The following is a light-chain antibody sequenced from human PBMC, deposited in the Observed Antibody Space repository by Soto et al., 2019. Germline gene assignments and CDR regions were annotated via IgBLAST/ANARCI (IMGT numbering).Light chain of an antibody. CDR3: HQYVSLYT. Sequence: EIVLTQSPGTLSLSPGERATLSCRASQSVSSSYLAWYQQKPGQAPRLLIYGASSRATVIPDRFSGSGSGKDFTLTISRLEPEDFAVYYCHQYVSLYTFGHGTKLEIK. J-gene: IGKJ2*01. CDR1: QSVSSSY. CDR2: GAS. V-gene: IGKV3-20*01.